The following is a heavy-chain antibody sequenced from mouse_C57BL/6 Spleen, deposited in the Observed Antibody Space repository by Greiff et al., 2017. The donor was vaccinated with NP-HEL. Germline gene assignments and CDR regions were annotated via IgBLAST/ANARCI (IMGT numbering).Heavy chain of an antibody. CDR2: ISYDGSN. Sequence: DVKLQESGPGLVKPSQSLSLTCSVTGYSITSGYYWNWIRQFPGNKLEWMGYISYDGSNNYNPSLKNRISITRDTSKNQFFLKLNSVTTEDTATYYCARGDDYEGGDYWGQGTSVTVSS. CDR3: ARGDDYEGGDY. CDR1: GYSITSGYY. V-gene: IGHV3-6*01. J-gene: IGHJ4*01. D-gene: IGHD2-4*01.